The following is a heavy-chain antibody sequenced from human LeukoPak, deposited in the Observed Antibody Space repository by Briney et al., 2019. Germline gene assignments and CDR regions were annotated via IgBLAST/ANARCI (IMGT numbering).Heavy chain of an antibody. Sequence: GGSLRLSCAASGFTFSSYAMSWVRQASGKGLEWVSAISGSGGSTYYADSVKGRFTISRDNSKNTLYLQMNSLRAEDTAVYYCAKDHLGGVAEDDDYWGQGTLVTVSS. CDR2: ISGSGGST. CDR1: GFTFSSYA. V-gene: IGHV3-23*01. D-gene: IGHD3-16*01. J-gene: IGHJ4*02. CDR3: AKDHLGGVAEDDDY.